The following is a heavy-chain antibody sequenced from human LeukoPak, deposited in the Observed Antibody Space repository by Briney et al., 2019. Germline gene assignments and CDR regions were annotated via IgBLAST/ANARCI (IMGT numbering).Heavy chain of an antibody. CDR1: GFTFDDYA. J-gene: IGHJ3*02. CDR3: AKDQNYYGSGSYVRDASDI. CDR2: ISWNSGSI. V-gene: IGHV3-9*01. Sequence: PGRSLRLSCAASGFTFDDYAMHWVRQAPGKGLEWVSGISWNSGSIGYADSVKGRFTISRDNAKNSLYLQMNSLRAEDTALYYCAKDQNYYGSGSYVRDASDIWGQGTMVTVSS. D-gene: IGHD3-10*01.